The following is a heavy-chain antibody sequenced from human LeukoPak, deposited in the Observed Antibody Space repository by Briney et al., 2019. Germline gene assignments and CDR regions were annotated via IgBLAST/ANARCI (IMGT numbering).Heavy chain of an antibody. CDR1: GYTFTSYG. V-gene: IGHV1-18*01. CDR3: ARGPRGYGDRGVWFDT. J-gene: IGHJ5*02. CDR2: ISAYNGNT. Sequence: ASVKVSCKASGYTFTSYGISWVRQAPGQGLEWMGWISAYNGNTNYAQKLQGRVTMTTDTSTSTAYMELRSLRSDDTAVYYCARGPRGYGDRGVWFDTWGQGTLVTVSS. D-gene: IGHD4-17*01.